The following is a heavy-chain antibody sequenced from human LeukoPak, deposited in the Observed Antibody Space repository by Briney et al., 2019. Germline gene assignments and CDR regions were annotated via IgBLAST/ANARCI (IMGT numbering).Heavy chain of an antibody. CDR3: VYYYGSGSVEY. Sequence: SETLSLTCTVSGGSITSSNYYWGWIRQPPGKGLEWIGSSNYSGSTNYNPSLKSRVTISVDTSKNQFYLKLSSVTAADTAVYYCVYYYGSGSVEYWGQGTLVTVSS. V-gene: IGHV4-39*01. CDR2: SNYSGST. D-gene: IGHD3-10*01. CDR1: GGSITSSNYY. J-gene: IGHJ4*02.